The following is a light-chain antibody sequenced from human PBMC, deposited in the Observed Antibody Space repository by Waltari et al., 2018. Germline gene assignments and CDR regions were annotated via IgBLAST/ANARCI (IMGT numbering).Light chain of an antibody. CDR1: QSVGKY. Sequence: EIVLTQSPGTLSLSQGERATLSCRASQSVGKYLAWYQQRPGQAPRLLLYHASIRATGIPDRFSGSGSGTDFSLTISRLEPEDFAVYYCQKYESLPATFGQGTTVEIK. V-gene: IGKV3-20*01. CDR3: QKYESLPAT. J-gene: IGKJ1*01. CDR2: HAS.